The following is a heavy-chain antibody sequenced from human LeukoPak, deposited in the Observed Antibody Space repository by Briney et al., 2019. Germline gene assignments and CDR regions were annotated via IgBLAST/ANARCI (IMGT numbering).Heavy chain of an antibody. V-gene: IGHV1-18*01. J-gene: IGHJ4*02. CDR2: ISAYNGNT. CDR3: ARPLTPGYSSSWYMN. D-gene: IGHD6-13*01. CDR1: GYTFTSYG. Sequence: ASVKVSCKASGYTFTSYGISWVRQAPGQGLEWMGWISAYNGNTNYAQKLQGRVTMTTDTSTSTAYMELRSLRSDDTAVYYCARPLTPGYSSSWYMNWGQGTLVTVSS.